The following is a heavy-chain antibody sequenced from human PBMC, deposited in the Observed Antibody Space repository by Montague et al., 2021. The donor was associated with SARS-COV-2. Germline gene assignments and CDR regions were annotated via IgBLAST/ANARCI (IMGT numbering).Heavy chain of an antibody. V-gene: IGHV4-39*01. Sequence: SETLSLTCTVSGGSISSPDYYWGWIRQSPGKGLEWIGSISYTGRTYYSPSLRSRVSFSMDTSKNHFSLSLSSVTVADTAVYFCARQLPSYCATNKCYPYYLDGWGQGALVTVSS. J-gene: IGHJ4*02. CDR1: GGSISSPDYY. CDR3: ARQLPSYCATNKCYPYYLDG. CDR2: ISYTGRT. D-gene: IGHD2-8*01.